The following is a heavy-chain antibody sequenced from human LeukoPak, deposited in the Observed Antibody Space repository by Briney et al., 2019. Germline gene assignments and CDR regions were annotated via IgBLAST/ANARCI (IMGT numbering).Heavy chain of an antibody. CDR3: ARDQRYYDFWSGYAHDY. D-gene: IGHD3-3*01. Sequence: GGSLRLSCAASGFTFSSYSMNWVRQAPGKGLEWVSSISSSSSYIYYADSVKGRLTISRDNAKNSLYLQMNSLRAEDTAVYYCARDQRYYDFWSGYAHDYWGQGTLVTVSS. J-gene: IGHJ4*02. CDR2: ISSSSSYI. V-gene: IGHV3-21*01. CDR1: GFTFSSYS.